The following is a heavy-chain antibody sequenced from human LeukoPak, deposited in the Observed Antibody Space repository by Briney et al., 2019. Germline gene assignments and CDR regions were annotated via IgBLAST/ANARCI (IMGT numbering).Heavy chain of an antibody. Sequence: SETLSLTCTVSGYSISSGYYWGWIRQPPGKGLEWIGSIYYSGSTYYNPSLKSRVTISVDTSKNQFSLKLSSVTAADTAVYYCARVGYDSGAYRRGYFDDWGQGTLVTVSS. CDR1: GYSISSGYY. CDR2: IYYSGST. D-gene: IGHD3-22*01. V-gene: IGHV4-38-2*02. J-gene: IGHJ4*02. CDR3: ARVGYDSGAYRRGYFDD.